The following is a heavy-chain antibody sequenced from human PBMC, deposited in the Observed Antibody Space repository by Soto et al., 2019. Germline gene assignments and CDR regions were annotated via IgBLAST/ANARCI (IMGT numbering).Heavy chain of an antibody. J-gene: IGHJ6*02. CDR1: GGSISSSSYY. CDR3: AKPSSYSSSWYYYYGMDV. CDR2: IYYSGST. Sequence: PSETLSLTCTVSGGSISSSSYYWGWIRQPPGKGLEWIGSIYYSGSTYYNPSLKSRVTISVDTSKNQFSLKLSSVTAADTAVYYCAKPSSYSSSWYYYYGMDVWGQGTTVTVS. V-gene: IGHV4-39*01. D-gene: IGHD6-13*01.